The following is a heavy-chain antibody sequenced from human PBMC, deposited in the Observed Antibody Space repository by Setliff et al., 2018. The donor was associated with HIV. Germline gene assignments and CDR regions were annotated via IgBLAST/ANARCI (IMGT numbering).Heavy chain of an antibody. D-gene: IGHD2-2*02. V-gene: IGHV7-4-1*02. Sequence: ASVKVSCKASGGTFSSFAISWVRQAPGQGLEWMGWINTNTGNPTYAQGFTGRFVFSLDTSVSTAYLQISSLKAEDTAVYYCARDRRYCTSTSCYRNWFDPWGQGTLVPSPQ. CDR3: ARDRRYCTSTSCYRNWFDP. J-gene: IGHJ5*02. CDR1: GGTFSSFA. CDR2: INTNTGNP.